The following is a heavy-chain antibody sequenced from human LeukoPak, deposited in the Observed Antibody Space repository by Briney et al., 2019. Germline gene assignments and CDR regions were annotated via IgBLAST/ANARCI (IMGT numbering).Heavy chain of an antibody. V-gene: IGHV4-4*07. CDR3: AKLRPVSGSHSYWYFDL. Sequence: SETLSLTCTVFGGSLSSYYWSWIRQPAGKGLEWIGRIYTSGSTNYNPSLKSRGTMSVDTSKNQFSLNLSSVTAADTAVYYCAKLRPVSGSHSYWYFDLWGRGTLVTVSS. CDR1: GGSLSSYY. D-gene: IGHD1-26*01. J-gene: IGHJ2*01. CDR2: IYTSGST.